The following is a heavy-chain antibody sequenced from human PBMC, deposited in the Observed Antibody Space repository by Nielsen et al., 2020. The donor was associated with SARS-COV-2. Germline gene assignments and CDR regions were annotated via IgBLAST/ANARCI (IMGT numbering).Heavy chain of an antibody. D-gene: IGHD3-22*01. V-gene: IGHV3-21*01. Sequence: VRQAPGKGLEWVSSISSSSSYIYYADSVKGRFTISRDNAKNSLYLQMNSLRAEDTAVYYCARVPDYYDSSGYSDYWGQGTLVAASS. CDR2: ISSSSSYI. CDR3: ARVPDYYDSSGYSDY. J-gene: IGHJ4*02.